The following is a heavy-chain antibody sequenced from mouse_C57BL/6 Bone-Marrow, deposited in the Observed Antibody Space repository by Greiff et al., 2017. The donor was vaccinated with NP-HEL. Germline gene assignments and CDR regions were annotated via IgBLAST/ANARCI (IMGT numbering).Heavy chain of an antibody. CDR3: AREGLITTVVEDYAMDY. CDR2: IHPNSGST. D-gene: IGHD1-1*01. Sequence: VQLQQSGAELVKPGASVKLSCKASGYTFTSYWMHWVKQRPGQGLEWIGMIHPNSGSTNYNEKFKSKATLTVDKSSSTAYMQLSSLTSEDSAVYYCAREGLITTVVEDYAMDYWGQGTSVTVSS. CDR1: GYTFTSYW. V-gene: IGHV1-64*01. J-gene: IGHJ4*01.